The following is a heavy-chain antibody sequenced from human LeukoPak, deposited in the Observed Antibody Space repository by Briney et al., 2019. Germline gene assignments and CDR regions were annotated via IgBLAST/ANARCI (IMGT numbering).Heavy chain of an antibody. V-gene: IGHV3-48*03. CDR2: ISTSGDII. D-gene: IGHD1-26*01. J-gene: IGHJ4*02. Sequence: GGSLRLSCVVSGYTFSSSEANWVREAPGKGREWVSFISTSGDIIYYADSVRGRFTVSSDNAKNSLYLQMNSLRAEDTAVYYCARWSLTAFPDYWGQGTLVTVSS. CDR1: GYTFSSSE. CDR3: ARWSLTAFPDY.